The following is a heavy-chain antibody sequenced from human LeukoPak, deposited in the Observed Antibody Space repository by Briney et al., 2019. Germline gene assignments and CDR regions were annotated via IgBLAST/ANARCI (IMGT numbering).Heavy chain of an antibody. Sequence: PSETLSLTCTVSGGSISSSSYYWGWIRQPPGKGLEWIGSIYYSGSTYYNPSLKSRVTISVDTSKNQFSLKLSSVTAADTAVYYCARPDYSGHDWDWGQGTLVTVSS. D-gene: IGHD5-12*01. J-gene: IGHJ4*02. CDR1: GGSISSSSYY. V-gene: IGHV4-39*01. CDR3: ARPDYSGHDWD. CDR2: IYYSGST.